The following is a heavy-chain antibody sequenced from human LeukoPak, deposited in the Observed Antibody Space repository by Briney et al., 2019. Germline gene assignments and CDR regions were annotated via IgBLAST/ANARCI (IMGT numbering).Heavy chain of an antibody. CDR1: GFTFSSFW. D-gene: IGHD1-26*01. CDR3: ARRIVGPSSGGDY. J-gene: IGHJ4*02. Sequence: GGSLRLSCAASGFTFSSFWMRWVRQAPGKGLELVANIKQDGSEKYYVDSVQGRFTISRDNAKNSLYLQMNSLRVEDTAVYYCARRIVGPSSGGDYWGQGTPVTVSS. V-gene: IGHV3-7*01. CDR2: IKQDGSEK.